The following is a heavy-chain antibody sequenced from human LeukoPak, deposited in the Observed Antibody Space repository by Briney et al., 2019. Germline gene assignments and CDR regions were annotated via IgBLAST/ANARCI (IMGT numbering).Heavy chain of an antibody. CDR2: IYYSGST. J-gene: IGHJ3*02. CDR3: ARGAGRDDAFDI. V-gene: IGHV4-59*01. D-gene: IGHD6-13*01. Sequence: SETLSLTCAVYGGSFSGYYWSWIRQPPGKGLEWIGYIYYSGSTNYNPSLKSRVTISVDTSKNQFSLKLSSVTAADTAVYYCARGAGRDDAFDIWGQGTMVTVSS. CDR1: GGSFSGYY.